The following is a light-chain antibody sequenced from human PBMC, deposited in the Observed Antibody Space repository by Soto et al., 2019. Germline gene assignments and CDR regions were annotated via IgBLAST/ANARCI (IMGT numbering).Light chain of an antibody. CDR2: DAS. V-gene: IGKV3-11*01. CDR1: QSVSNN. Sequence: EVVLTQSPATLSLSPGERATLSCRASQSVSNNNLAWYQQKPGQAPRLLIYDASNRAPGIPARFSGSGSGTDFTLTISSLEPEDIAVYYCQQRNNWLTFGGGTKLEIK. CDR3: QQRNNWLT. J-gene: IGKJ4*01.